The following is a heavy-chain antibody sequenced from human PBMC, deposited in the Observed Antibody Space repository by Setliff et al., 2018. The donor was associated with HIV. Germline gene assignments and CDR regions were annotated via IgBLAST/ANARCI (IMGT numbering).Heavy chain of an antibody. V-gene: IGHV1-2*06. CDR2: INPNSGDT. Sequence: ASVKVSCKASGYTFTSYGISWVRQAPGQRLEWVGRINPNSGDTNYAQKFQGRVTMTRDTSINTAYMDLGRLRSDDTAVYYCARRGVGTSDAFDLWGQGTMVTVSS. J-gene: IGHJ3*01. CDR1: GYTFTSYG. CDR3: ARRGVGTSDAFDL. D-gene: IGHD2-8*01.